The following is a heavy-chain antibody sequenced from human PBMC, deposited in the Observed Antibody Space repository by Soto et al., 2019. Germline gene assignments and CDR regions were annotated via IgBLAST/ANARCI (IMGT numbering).Heavy chain of an antibody. V-gene: IGHV6-1*01. CDR2: TYYRSKWYN. J-gene: IGHJ6*02. CDR3: AYSGYDDYYYYYGMDV. D-gene: IGHD5-12*01. CDR1: GDSVSSNSAA. Sequence: SQTLSLTCAISGDSVSSNSAAWNWIRQSPSRGLEWLGRTYYRSKWYNDYAVSVKSRITINPDTSKNQFSLQLNSVTPEDTAVYYCAYSGYDDYYYYYGMDVWGQGTTVTVS.